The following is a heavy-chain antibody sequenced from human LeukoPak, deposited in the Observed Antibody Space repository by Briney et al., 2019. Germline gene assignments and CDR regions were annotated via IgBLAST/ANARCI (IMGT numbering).Heavy chain of an antibody. Sequence: PGGSLRLSCAASGFTLSSYAMSWVRQAPGKGLEWVSLISGSGGSTYYADSVKGRFTISRDSSKNTLFLQMNSLRAEDTAVYYCAKAGGKYCSGGSCYYVDYWGQGTLVTVSS. J-gene: IGHJ4*02. CDR2: ISGSGGST. CDR3: AKAGGKYCSGGSCYYVDY. D-gene: IGHD2-15*01. CDR1: GFTLSSYA. V-gene: IGHV3-23*01.